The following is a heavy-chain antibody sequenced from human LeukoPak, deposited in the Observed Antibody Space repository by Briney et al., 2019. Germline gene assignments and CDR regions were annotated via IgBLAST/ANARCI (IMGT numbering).Heavy chain of an antibody. V-gene: IGHV3-23*01. CDR1: GFTFSSYA. Sequence: GGSLRLSCAASGFTFSSYAMSWVRQAPGKGLEWVSSISGSGDRTHYADSVRGRFTISRDNAKNSLYLQMNSLRAEDTAVYYCSRVEVAAAAGTSWGQGTLVTVSS. CDR2: ISGSGDRT. CDR3: SRVEVAAAAGTS. D-gene: IGHD6-13*01. J-gene: IGHJ5*02.